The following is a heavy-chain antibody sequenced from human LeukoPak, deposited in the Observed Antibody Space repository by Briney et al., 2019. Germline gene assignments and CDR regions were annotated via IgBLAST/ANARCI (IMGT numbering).Heavy chain of an antibody. CDR1: GGSISSYY. CDR2: IYTSGST. D-gene: IGHD6-13*01. Sequence: PSETLSLTCTVSGGSISSYYWSWIRQPAGKGLEWIGRIYTSGSTNYNPSLKSRVTMSVDTSKNQFSLKLSSVTAADTAVYYCARTLTLGYSSSWYFDYWGQGTLVTVSS. J-gene: IGHJ4*02. CDR3: ARTLTLGYSSSWYFDY. V-gene: IGHV4-4*07.